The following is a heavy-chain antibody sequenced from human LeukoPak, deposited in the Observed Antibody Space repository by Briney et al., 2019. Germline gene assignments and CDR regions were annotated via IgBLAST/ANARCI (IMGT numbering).Heavy chain of an antibody. J-gene: IGHJ4*02. D-gene: IGHD1-26*01. Sequence: PGGSLRLSCAASGFTFSSYSMNWVRQAPGKGLEWVSSISSSSSYIYYADSVKGRFTISRDNSKNTLYLQMSGLRADDTAVYYCAKDRAPAINRGAIVGASKDRWFDYWGQGTLVSVSS. CDR2: ISSSSSYI. CDR3: AKDRAPAINRGAIVGASKDRWFDY. V-gene: IGHV3-21*01. CDR1: GFTFSSYS.